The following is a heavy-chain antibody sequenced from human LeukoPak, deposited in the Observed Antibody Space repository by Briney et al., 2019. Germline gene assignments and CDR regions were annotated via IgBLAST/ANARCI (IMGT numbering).Heavy chain of an antibody. V-gene: IGHV4-30-2*01. D-gene: IGHD4-23*01. CDR2: IYYSGRT. CDR3: ARGYGDNSGAFDI. CDR1: GGSIMVAAYS. Sequence: SETLSLTCTVSGGSIMVAAYSWSWIRQPPGKGLEWIGYIYYSGRTHYNPSLKSRVTISLDRSKNQFSLKLSSVTAADTAVYFCARGYGDNSGAFDIWGQGTLVTVSS. J-gene: IGHJ3*02.